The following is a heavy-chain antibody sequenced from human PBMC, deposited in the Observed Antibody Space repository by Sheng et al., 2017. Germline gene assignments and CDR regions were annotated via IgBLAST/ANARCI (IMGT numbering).Heavy chain of an antibody. CDR1: GFTFSNYG. D-gene: IGHD1-1*01. CDR2: IEFDGRNK. V-gene: IGHV3-30*02. CDR3: LKDQLGTAK. Sequence: QVQLVESGGRVVQPGGSLRLSCAASGFTFSNYGMHWVRQTPGKGLEWVTFIEFDGRNKYYADSVKGRFTISRDNSKNMVYLQVSSLREEDTAVYYCLKDQLGTAKWGQGTLVHRL. J-gene: IGHJ4*02.